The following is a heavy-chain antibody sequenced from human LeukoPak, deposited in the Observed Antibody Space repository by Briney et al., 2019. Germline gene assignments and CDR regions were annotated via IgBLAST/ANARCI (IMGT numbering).Heavy chain of an antibody. D-gene: IGHD3-10*01. Sequence: GGSLRLSCTTSGFTFGDYAMSWVRQAPGKGLEWVGLIRSQGYGGTAQYAASVKGRFTISRDDSKSIAYLQMNSLKTEDTAVYYCTRVSRSGSYSDFWGQGTLVTVSS. CDR2: IRSQGYGGTA. J-gene: IGHJ4*02. CDR3: TRVSRSGSYSDF. CDR1: GFTFGDYA. V-gene: IGHV3-49*04.